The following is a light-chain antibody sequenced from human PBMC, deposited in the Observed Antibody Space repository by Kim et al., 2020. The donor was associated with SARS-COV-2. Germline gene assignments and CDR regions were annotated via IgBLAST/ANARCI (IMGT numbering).Light chain of an antibody. CDR1: QDIRNN. Sequence: EIVMTQSPVILSVSPGERATLSCRASQDIRNNLAWYQQKPGQPPSLLIYDASTRATGIPARFNGSGSGTEFSLTIDSLQSEDSAVYFCQQYNAWPPWTFGQGTKLEI. J-gene: IGKJ1*01. CDR3: QQYNAWPPWT. CDR2: DAS. V-gene: IGKV3D-15*01.